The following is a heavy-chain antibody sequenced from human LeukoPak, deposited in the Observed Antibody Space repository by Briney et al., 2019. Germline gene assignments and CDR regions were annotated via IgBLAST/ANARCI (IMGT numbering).Heavy chain of an antibody. CDR1: GGSFSGYY. CDR3: ARFSCSSTSCYRFDY. CDR2: INHSGST. J-gene: IGHJ4*02. D-gene: IGHD2-2*01. V-gene: IGHV4-34*01. Sequence: NPSETLSLTCAVYGGSFSGYYWSWIRQPPGKGLEWIGEINHSGSTNYNPSLKSRVTISVDTSKNQFSLKLSSVTAADTAVYYCARFSCSSTSCYRFDYWGQGTLVTVSS.